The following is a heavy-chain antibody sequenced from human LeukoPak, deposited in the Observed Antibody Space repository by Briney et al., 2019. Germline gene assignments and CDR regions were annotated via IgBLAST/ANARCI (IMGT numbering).Heavy chain of an antibody. J-gene: IGHJ4*02. V-gene: IGHV3-30*04. Sequence: PGESLRLSCAASGYSFSAHAMHWVRQAPGKGLEWVAVISYDGSKTDYADSVKGRFTVSRDDPNKTLFLQMNSLKSDDTALYSCARARDYYGSGTYYVVADYWGQGTLVTVSS. CDR1: GYSFSAHA. D-gene: IGHD3-10*01. CDR2: ISYDGSKT. CDR3: ARARDYYGSGTYYVVADY.